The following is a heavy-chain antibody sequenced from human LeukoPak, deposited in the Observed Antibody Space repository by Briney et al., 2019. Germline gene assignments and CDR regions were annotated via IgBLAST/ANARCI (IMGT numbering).Heavy chain of an antibody. D-gene: IGHD6-13*01. CDR2: INPNSGGT. J-gene: IGHJ3*02. CDR3: ARDVATAGNHDGFAI. V-gene: IGHV1-2*02. CDR1: GYTFTGYY. Sequence: ASVKVSCKASGYTFTGYYMHWVRQAPGQGLEWMGWINPNSGGTNYAQKFQGRVTMTRDTSISTAYMELSRLTSDDTAVYYCARDVATAGNHDGFAIWGQGTMVTVSS.